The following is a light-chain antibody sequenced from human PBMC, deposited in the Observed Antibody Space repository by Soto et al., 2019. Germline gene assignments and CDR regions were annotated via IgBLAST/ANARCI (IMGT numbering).Light chain of an antibody. CDR1: SSDVGGYNY. Sequence: HSALTQPASVSGSPGQSITISCTGTSSDVGGYNYVSWYQQHPGKAPKLMIYDVSNRPSGVSNRFSGSKSGNTASLTISGLQAEDEAEYYCSSYTSTNTVVFGGGTKLTVL. CDR2: DVS. J-gene: IGLJ2*01. CDR3: SSYTSTNTVV. V-gene: IGLV2-14*03.